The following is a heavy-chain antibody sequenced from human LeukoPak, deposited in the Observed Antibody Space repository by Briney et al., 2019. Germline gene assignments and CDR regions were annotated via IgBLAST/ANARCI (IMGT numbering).Heavy chain of an antibody. CDR3: ARVVGALFDY. Sequence: PSETLSLTCTVSGGSITNYYCNWIRQPPGKGLEWIGSIYYSGLTNYNPSLKSRVTISVDTTKNQFSLKLSSVTAADTAVYYCARVVGALFDYWGQGTLVTVSS. J-gene: IGHJ4*02. D-gene: IGHD1-26*01. CDR1: GGSITNYY. V-gene: IGHV4-59*01. CDR2: IYYSGLT.